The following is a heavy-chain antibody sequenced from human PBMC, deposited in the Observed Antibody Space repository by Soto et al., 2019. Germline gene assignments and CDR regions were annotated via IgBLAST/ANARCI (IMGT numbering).Heavy chain of an antibody. J-gene: IGHJ4*02. Sequence: PGGSLRLSCAASGFTFSSYGMHWVRQAPGKGLEWVAVIWYDGSNKYYADSVKGRFTISRDNSKNTLCLLMNSLRAEDTAVYYCAYSSTPFDYWGQGTLVTVSS. D-gene: IGHD6-13*01. CDR2: IWYDGSNK. CDR1: GFTFSSYG. V-gene: IGHV3-33*01. CDR3: AYSSTPFDY.